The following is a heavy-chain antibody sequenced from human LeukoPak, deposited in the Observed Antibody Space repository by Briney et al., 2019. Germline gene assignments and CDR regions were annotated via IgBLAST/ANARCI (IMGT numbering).Heavy chain of an antibody. D-gene: IGHD3-10*01. CDR1: GYTFTGYY. V-gene: IGHV1-2*02. CDR2: INPNSGGT. Sequence: GASVKVSCKASGYTFTGYYMHWVRQAPGQGLEWMGWINPNSGGTNYARKFQGRVTMTRDTSISTAYMELSRLRSDDTAAYYCARSRMVRGVMSWFDPWGQGTLVTVSS. CDR3: ARSRMVRGVMSWFDP. J-gene: IGHJ5*02.